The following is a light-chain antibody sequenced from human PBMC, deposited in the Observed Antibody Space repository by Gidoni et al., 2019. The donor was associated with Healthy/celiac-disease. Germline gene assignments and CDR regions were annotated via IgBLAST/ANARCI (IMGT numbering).Light chain of an antibody. V-gene: IGKV1-39*01. Sequence: DIQMTQSPSSLSASVGARVSITCRASQRISSYFNWYPQKPGKAPKLLIYAASSLQSGVPSRFSGSGSGTDFTLTISILKPEDFATYYCQQSYSTPRTFGQGTKVEIK. J-gene: IGKJ1*01. CDR3: QQSYSTPRT. CDR1: QRISSY. CDR2: AAS.